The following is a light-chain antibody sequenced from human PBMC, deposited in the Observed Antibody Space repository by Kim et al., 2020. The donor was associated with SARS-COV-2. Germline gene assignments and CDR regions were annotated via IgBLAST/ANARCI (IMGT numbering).Light chain of an antibody. V-gene: IGLV3-21*04. CDR2: YDS. CDR1: YIGTKS. J-gene: IGLJ2*01. Sequence: SYELTQSPSVSVAPGETATITCGGNYIGTKSVHWYQQKPGQAPVLVIHYDSDRPSGTPERFSGSNSGNTATLTISRVEAGDEAAYYCQVWDNNSDHVIFGGGTQLTVL. CDR3: QVWDNNSDHVI.